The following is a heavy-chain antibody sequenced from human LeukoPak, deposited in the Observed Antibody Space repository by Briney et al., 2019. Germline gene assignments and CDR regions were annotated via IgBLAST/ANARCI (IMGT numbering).Heavy chain of an antibody. CDR2: ISYDGSNK. CDR1: GFTFSSYA. D-gene: IGHD4-23*01. J-gene: IGHJ6*02. Sequence: GGSLRLSCAASGFTFSSYAMHWVRQAPGKGLEWVAVISYDGSNKYYADSVKGRFTISRDNSKNTLYLQMNSLRAEDTAVYYCAREGHVTTVVTYYYYGMDVWGQGTTVTVSS. CDR3: AREGHVTTVVTYYYYGMDV. V-gene: IGHV3-30-3*01.